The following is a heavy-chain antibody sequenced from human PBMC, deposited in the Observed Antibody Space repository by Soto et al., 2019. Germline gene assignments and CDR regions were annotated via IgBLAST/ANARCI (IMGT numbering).Heavy chain of an antibody. D-gene: IGHD6-19*01. Sequence: ASVKVSCKASGGTFSSYAISWVRQAPGQGLEWMGGIIPIFGTANYAQKFQGRVTITADESTSTAYMELSSLRSEDTAVYYCAEGIAVAGTPLYYYGMDVWGQGTTVTVSS. J-gene: IGHJ6*02. CDR1: GGTFSSYA. CDR3: AEGIAVAGTPLYYYGMDV. CDR2: IIPIFGTA. V-gene: IGHV1-69*13.